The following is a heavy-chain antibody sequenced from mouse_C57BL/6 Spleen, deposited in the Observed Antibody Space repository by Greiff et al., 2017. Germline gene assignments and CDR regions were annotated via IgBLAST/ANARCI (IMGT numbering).Heavy chain of an antibody. D-gene: IGHD2-3*01. Sequence: EVQLQQSGPELVKPGASVKIPCKASGYTFTDYNMDWVKQSHGKSLEWIGDINPNNGGTIYNQKFKGKATLTVDKSSSTAYMELRSLTSEDTAVYYCARLRDGYYSAWFAYWGQGTLVTVSA. CDR2: INPNNGGT. CDR3: ARLRDGYYSAWFAY. CDR1: GYTFTDYN. V-gene: IGHV1-18*01. J-gene: IGHJ3*01.